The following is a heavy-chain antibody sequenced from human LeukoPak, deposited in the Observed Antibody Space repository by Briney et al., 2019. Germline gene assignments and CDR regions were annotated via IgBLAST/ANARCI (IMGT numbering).Heavy chain of an antibody. CDR3: ARGRIQLWLLT. CDR1: GGSISSYY. J-gene: IGHJ5*02. V-gene: IGHV4-59*12. Sequence: SETLSLTCTVSGGSISSYYWSWIRQPPGKGLEWIGYIYYSGSTNYNPSLKSRVTISVDTSKNQFSLKLSSVTAADTAVYYCARGRIQLWLLTWGQGTLVTVSS. D-gene: IGHD5-18*01. CDR2: IYYSGST.